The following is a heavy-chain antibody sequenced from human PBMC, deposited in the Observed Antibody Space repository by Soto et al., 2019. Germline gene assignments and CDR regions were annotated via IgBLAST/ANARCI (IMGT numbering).Heavy chain of an antibody. CDR2: IYPIKSKT. D-gene: IGHD2-8*02. J-gene: IGHJ5*02. CDR3: ARGFTGSAGRFDA. CDR1: GYICATDC. V-gene: IGHV5-51*01. Sequence: GEALKSSCKCSGYICATDCIAWVRQMPGRGLEYMGTIYPIKSKTIYSPSFQGLVTISADTSLNTAYLQWGSRRASDTATYYCARGFTGSAGRFDAWGQGTVVTVSS.